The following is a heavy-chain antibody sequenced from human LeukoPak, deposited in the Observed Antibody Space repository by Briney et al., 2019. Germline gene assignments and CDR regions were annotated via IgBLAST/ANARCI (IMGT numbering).Heavy chain of an antibody. CDR3: ARGGYDSSGYYYYFDY. D-gene: IGHD3-22*01. V-gene: IGHV4-59*01. CDR1: GGSISGYY. CDR2: IYHSGST. Sequence: SETLSLTCAVSGGSISGYYWSWIRQPPGKGLEWIGFIYHSGSTNYNPSLKSRVTISVDTSKNQFSLKLSSVTAADTAVYYCARGGYDSSGYYYYFDYWGQGTLVTVSS. J-gene: IGHJ4*02.